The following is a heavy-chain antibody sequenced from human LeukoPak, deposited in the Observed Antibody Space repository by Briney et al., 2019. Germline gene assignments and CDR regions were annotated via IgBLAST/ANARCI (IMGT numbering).Heavy chain of an antibody. J-gene: IGHJ4*02. V-gene: IGHV4-38-2*01. CDR3: ARSAYYYDSSFDY. Sequence: PSETLSLTCGASGYSISSGYYWGWIRQPPGKGLEGIGTMYYSGSTYYNPSLKSRVTMSVDTSKNQFSLKLSSVTAADTAVYYCARSAYYYDSSFDYWGQGTLVTVSS. D-gene: IGHD3-22*01. CDR1: GYSISSGYY. CDR2: MYYSGST.